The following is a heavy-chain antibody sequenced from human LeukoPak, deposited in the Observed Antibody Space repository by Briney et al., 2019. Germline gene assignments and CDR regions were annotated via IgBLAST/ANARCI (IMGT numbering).Heavy chain of an antibody. Sequence: ASVKVSCKASGYTYTTYGISWVRQAPGQGLEWMGWISGNGDNTKYVQEFQGRVTMTTDTSTSTAYMDLRSLRSDDTAIYYCARVHGYYIGLYYFDYWGRGTLVTVSS. V-gene: IGHV1-18*01. D-gene: IGHD4-17*01. CDR3: ARVHGYYIGLYYFDY. CDR2: ISGNGDNT. CDR1: GYTYTTYG. J-gene: IGHJ4*02.